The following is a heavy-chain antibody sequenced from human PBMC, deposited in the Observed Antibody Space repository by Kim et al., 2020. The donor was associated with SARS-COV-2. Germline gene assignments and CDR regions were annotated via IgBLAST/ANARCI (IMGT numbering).Heavy chain of an antibody. CDR1: GYTFTSYA. CDR2: INTNTGNP. CDR3: ARGPPRITMVRGVIFWFDP. D-gene: IGHD3-10*01. V-gene: IGHV7-4-1*02. J-gene: IGHJ5*02. Sequence: ASVKVSCKASGYTFTSYAMNWVRQAPGQGLEWMGWINTNTGNPTYAQGFTGRFVFSLDTSVSTAYLQISSLKAEDTAVYYCARGPPRITMVRGVIFWFDPWGQGTLVTVSS.